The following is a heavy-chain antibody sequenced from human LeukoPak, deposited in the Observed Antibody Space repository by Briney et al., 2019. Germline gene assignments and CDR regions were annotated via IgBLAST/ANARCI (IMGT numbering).Heavy chain of an antibody. D-gene: IGHD5-18*01. CDR1: GFTFSSYW. V-gene: IGHV3-7*01. Sequence: PGGSLRLSCAASGFTFSSYWMSWVRQAPGKGLEWVANIKQDGSEKYYVDSVKGRFTISRDNAKNSLHLQMNSLRAEDTAVYYCAGESYGFYFDYWGQGTLVTVSS. J-gene: IGHJ4*02. CDR3: AGESYGFYFDY. CDR2: IKQDGSEK.